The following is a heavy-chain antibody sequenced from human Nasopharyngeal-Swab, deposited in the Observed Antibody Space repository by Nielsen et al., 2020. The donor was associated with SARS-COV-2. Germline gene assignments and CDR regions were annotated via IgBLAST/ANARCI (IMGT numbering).Heavy chain of an antibody. V-gene: IGHV3-23*01. CDR3: AKVSWEWELLRLYFDY. CDR2: ISGSGGST. Sequence: GASLKISCAASGFTFSSYAMSWVRQAPGKGLEWVSAISGSGGSTYYADSVKGRFTISRDNSKNTLYLQMNSLRAEDTAVYYCAKVSWEWELLRLYFDYWGQGTLVTVSS. D-gene: IGHD1-26*01. CDR1: GFTFSSYA. J-gene: IGHJ4*02.